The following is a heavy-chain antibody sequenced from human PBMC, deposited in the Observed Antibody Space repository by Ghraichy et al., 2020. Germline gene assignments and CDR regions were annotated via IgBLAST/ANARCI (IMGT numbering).Heavy chain of an antibody. CDR3: ARDSRRAYYGSGSMYYFDY. J-gene: IGHJ4*02. CDR1: GYTFTSYG. Sequence: ASVKVSCKASGYTFTSYGISWVRQAPGQGLEWMGWISAYNGNTNYAQKLQGRVTMTTDTSTSTAYMELRSLRSDDTAVYHCARDSRRAYYGSGSMYYFDYWGQGTLVTVSS. V-gene: IGHV1-18*01. CDR2: ISAYNGNT. D-gene: IGHD3-10*01.